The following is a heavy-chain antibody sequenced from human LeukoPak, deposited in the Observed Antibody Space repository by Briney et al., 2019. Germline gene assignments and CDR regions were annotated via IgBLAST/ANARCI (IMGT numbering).Heavy chain of an antibody. D-gene: IGHD5-18*01. Sequence: GASVKVSCKASGYTFTSFGISWVRQARGQGLEWMGWISAYNGNTKSAQKFQGRVTLTTDTSTSTAYMELRSLRSDDTAVFYCVRDLGVDTSMIFFDYWGQGTLVTVSS. J-gene: IGHJ4*02. CDR2: ISAYNGNT. CDR1: GYTFTSFG. V-gene: IGHV1-18*01. CDR3: VRDLGVDTSMIFFDY.